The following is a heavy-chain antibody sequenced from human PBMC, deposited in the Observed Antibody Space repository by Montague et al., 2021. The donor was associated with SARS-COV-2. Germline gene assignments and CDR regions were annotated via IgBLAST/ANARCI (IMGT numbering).Heavy chain of an antibody. CDR2: ISQSGNT. Sequence: SETLSLTCAVSGGTFSRYYWSWIRQPPGKGLEWIGEISQSGNTKYNPSLQSRVSISLDTSRNQFSLKVSSVTAADTAIYYCARLGDGIVPSPILGLGPYYSFSFMDVWGKGTPVTASS. V-gene: IGHV4-34*01. CDR3: ARLGDGIVPSPILGLGPYYSFSFMDV. D-gene: IGHD2-2*02. J-gene: IGHJ6*03. CDR1: GGTFSRYY.